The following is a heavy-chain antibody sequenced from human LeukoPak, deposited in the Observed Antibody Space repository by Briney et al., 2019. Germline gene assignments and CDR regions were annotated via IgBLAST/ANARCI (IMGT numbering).Heavy chain of an antibody. CDR3: ARETFSYYYDSSGFDAFDI. Sequence: PSETLSLTCTVSGGSISSGSYYWSWLRQPAGKGLEWIGRIYTSGSTNYNPSLKSRVTMSVDTSKNQFSLKLSSVTAADTAVYYCARETFSYYYDSSGFDAFDIWGQGTMVTVSS. J-gene: IGHJ3*02. CDR2: IYTSGST. D-gene: IGHD3-22*01. V-gene: IGHV4-61*02. CDR1: GGSISSGSYY.